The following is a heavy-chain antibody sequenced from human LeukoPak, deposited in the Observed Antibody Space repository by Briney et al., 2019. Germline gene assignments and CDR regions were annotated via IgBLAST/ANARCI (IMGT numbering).Heavy chain of an antibody. V-gene: IGHV3-30*04. CDR2: ISYDGSNK. CDR1: GFTFSSYA. D-gene: IGHD6-19*01. Sequence: PGRSLRLSCAASGFTFSSYAMHWVRQAPGKGLEWVAVISYDGSNKYYADFVKGRFTISRDNSKNTLYLQMNSLRAEDTAVYYCARANRQQWLVTPFDYWGQGTLVTVSS. J-gene: IGHJ4*02. CDR3: ARANRQQWLVTPFDY.